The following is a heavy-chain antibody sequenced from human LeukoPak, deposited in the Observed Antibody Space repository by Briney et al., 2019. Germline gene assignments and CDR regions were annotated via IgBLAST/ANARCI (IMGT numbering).Heavy chain of an antibody. CDR2: ISGSGGST. D-gene: IGHD4-11*01. J-gene: IGHJ5*02. Sequence: AGGSLRLSCAASGFTFSSYAMSWVRQAPGKGLEWVSAISGSGGSTYYADSVKGRFTISRDNSKNTLYLQMNSLRAEDTAVYYCAKYSRSVTTFLHWFDPWGQGTLVTVSS. V-gene: IGHV3-23*01. CDR1: GFTFSSYA. CDR3: AKYSRSVTTFLHWFDP.